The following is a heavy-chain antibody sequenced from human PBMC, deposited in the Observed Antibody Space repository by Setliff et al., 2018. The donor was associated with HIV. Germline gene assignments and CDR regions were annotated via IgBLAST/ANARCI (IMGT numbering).Heavy chain of an antibody. Sequence: ASVKVSCKASGYTFTRYYIHWVRQAPGQGLEWMGILNPVGNPTSYAHKFQGRLTMTRDTSTNTVYMELSSLRTKDTAVYYCAKDIPGPAIKSGRIKNWFDPWGEGTLVTVSS. CDR3: AKDIPGPAIKSGRIKNWFDP. CDR2: LNPVGNPT. V-gene: IGHV1-46*01. J-gene: IGHJ5*02. CDR1: GYTFTRYY. D-gene: IGHD5-12*01.